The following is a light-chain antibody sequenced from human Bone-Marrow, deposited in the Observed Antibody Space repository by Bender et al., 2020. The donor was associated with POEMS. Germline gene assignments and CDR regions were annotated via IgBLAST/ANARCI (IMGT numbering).Light chain of an antibody. V-gene: IGLV2-23*02. Sequence: QSALTQPASVSGSPGQSITISCAGTSSDIGRSNFVSWYQHYPGKAPKLLLSEVSKRPSGVSNRFSGSKSGNTASLTISGLQAEDEADYYCCLYAGSSTLVFGGGTKLTVL. J-gene: IGLJ2*01. CDR1: SSDIGRSNF. CDR2: EVS. CDR3: CLYAGSSTLV.